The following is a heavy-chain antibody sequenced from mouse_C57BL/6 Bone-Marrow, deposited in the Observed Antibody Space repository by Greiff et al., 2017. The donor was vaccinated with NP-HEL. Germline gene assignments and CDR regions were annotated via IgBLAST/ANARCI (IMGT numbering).Heavy chain of an antibody. J-gene: IGHJ4*01. V-gene: IGHV5-2*01. Sequence: EVKLVESGGGLVQPGESLKLSCESNEYEFPSHDMSWVRKTPEKRLELVAAINSDGGSTYYPDTMERRFIISRDNTKKPLYLQMGSLWSEDTALYYCARHSGDYYAMDYWGQGTSVTVSS. CDR2: INSDGGST. CDR1: EYEFPSHD. CDR3: ARHSGDYYAMDY.